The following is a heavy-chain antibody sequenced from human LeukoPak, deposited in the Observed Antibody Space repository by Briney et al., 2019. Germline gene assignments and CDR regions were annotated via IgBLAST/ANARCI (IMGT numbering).Heavy chain of an antibody. CDR1: GFTFSNYE. V-gene: IGHV3-48*03. CDR2: ISSSGSTI. J-gene: IGHJ6*02. Sequence: PGGSLRLSCAASGFTFSNYEMNWVRQAPGKGLEWVSYISSSGSTIYYADSVKGRFTISRDNAKNSLYLQMNSLRAEDTAVYYCARARITETRYYYYGLDVWGQGTTVTVSS. D-gene: IGHD3-10*01. CDR3: ARARITETRYYYYGLDV.